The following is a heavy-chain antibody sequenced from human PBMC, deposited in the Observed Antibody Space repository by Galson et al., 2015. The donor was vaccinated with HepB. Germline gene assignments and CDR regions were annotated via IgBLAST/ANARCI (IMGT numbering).Heavy chain of an antibody. V-gene: IGHV1-24*01. CDR1: GYTLTELS. J-gene: IGHJ4*02. D-gene: IGHD1-7*01. Sequence: SVKVSCKVSGYTLTELSMHWVRQAPGKGLEWMGGFDPEDGETIYAQKFQGRVTMTEDTSTDTAYMELSSLRSEDTAVYYCATDRTGTTGMCYWGQGTLVTVSS. CDR3: ATDRTGTTGMCY. CDR2: FDPEDGET.